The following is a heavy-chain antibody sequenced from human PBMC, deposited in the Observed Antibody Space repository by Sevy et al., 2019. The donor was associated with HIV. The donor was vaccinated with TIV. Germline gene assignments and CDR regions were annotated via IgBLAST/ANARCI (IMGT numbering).Heavy chain of an antibody. V-gene: IGHV3-30*02. Sequence: GGSLRLSCAASGFTFSTYGMHWVRQAPGRGLEWVAFMRFDGTIKYHRDSVKGRFSISRDNSKNTLYLQMNSLRVEDTAVYFCAKVLHIVEVPAEIDYYYGMDVWGQGTTVTVSS. CDR3: AKVLHIVEVPAEIDYYYGMDV. J-gene: IGHJ6*02. CDR1: GFTFSTYG. D-gene: IGHD2-2*01. CDR2: MRFDGTIK.